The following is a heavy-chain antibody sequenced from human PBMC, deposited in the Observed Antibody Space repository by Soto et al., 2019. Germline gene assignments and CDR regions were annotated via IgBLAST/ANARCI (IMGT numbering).Heavy chain of an antibody. D-gene: IGHD3-10*01. J-gene: IGHJ6*02. V-gene: IGHV1-18*01. CDR1: GYTFTSYG. CDR3: ARDAAGRLFYYYYGMDV. Sequence: ASVKVSCKASGYTFTSYGIIWVRQAPGQGLEWMGWISAYNGNTNYAQKLQGRVTMTTDTSTSTAYMELRSLRSDDTAVYYCARDAAGRLFYYYYGMDVWGQGTTVTVSS. CDR2: ISAYNGNT.